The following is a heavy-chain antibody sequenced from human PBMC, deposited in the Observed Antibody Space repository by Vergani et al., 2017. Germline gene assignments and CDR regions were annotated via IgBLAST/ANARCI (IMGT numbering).Heavy chain of an antibody. V-gene: IGHV3-15*01. CDR2: VISKKDGGRA. J-gene: IGHJ4*02. D-gene: IGHD5-24*01. Sequence: EVQLVESRGGLLKPGDHVRLSCAVSGLNFNDAWMTWVRQAPGKGLEWLGRVISKKDGGRADYSPHVKGTITISRDESKSTIYMDMNSLRIKDTATYYCSTYNVSASFSWGPGTRVTVSS. CDR3: STYNVSASFS. CDR1: GLNFNDAW.